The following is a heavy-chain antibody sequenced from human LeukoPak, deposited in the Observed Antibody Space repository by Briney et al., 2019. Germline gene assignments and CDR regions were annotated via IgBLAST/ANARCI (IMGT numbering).Heavy chain of an antibody. J-gene: IGHJ4*02. Sequence: PGGSLRLSCAASGFTFSSYGMHWVRQAPGKGLEWVAVIWHDGSNKYYADSVKGRFTISRDNSKNTLYLQMNSLRAEDTAVYYCAPLHLDGIWDYFDYWGQEPLVTVSS. D-gene: IGHD1-1*01. CDR1: GFTFSSYG. V-gene: IGHV3-33*01. CDR3: APLHLDGIWDYFDY. CDR2: IWHDGSNK.